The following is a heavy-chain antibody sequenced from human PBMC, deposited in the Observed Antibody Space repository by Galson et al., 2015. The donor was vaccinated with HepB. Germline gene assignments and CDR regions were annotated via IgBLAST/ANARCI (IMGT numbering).Heavy chain of an antibody. CDR2: TSSGGTT. D-gene: IGHD5-18*01. CDR1: GFTVSDNH. J-gene: IGHJ6*02. Sequence: SLRLSCAPSGFTVSDNHMSWVRQAPGKGLEWVSLTSSGGTTHYADSVKGRFTISRDNSKNTLYLQMNSLRAEDTAVYYCARERGYRNGYGLDVWGQGTTVTVSS. V-gene: IGHV3-53*01. CDR3: ARERGYRNGYGLDV.